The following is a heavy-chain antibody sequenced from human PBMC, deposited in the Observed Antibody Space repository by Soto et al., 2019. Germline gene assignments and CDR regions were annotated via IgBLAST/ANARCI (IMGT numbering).Heavy chain of an antibody. CDR1: GGSISSSSYY. D-gene: IGHD3-16*01. V-gene: IGHV4-39*01. J-gene: IGHJ6*02. Sequence: SETLSLTCTVSGGSISSSSYYWGWIRQPPGKGLEWIGSIYYSGSTYYNPSLKSRVTISVDTSKNQFSLKLSSVTAADTAVYYCATISMIPQLFRRSYYYGMDVWGQGTTVTVSS. CDR3: ATISMIPQLFRRSYYYGMDV. CDR2: IYYSGST.